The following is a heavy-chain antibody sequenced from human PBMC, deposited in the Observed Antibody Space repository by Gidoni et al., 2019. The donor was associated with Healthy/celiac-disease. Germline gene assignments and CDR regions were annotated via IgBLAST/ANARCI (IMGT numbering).Heavy chain of an antibody. CDR2: ISYDGSNK. CDR3: ARAPRGSSTSCYVDY. J-gene: IGHJ4*02. D-gene: IGHD2-2*01. CDR1: GFTFSSYA. V-gene: IGHV3-30-3*01. Sequence: QVQLVESGGGAVQPGRSLRLSCAASGFTFSSYAMHWVRQPPGKGLEWVAVISYDGSNKYYADSVKGRFTISRDNSKNTLYLQMNSLRAEDTAVYYCARAPRGSSTSCYVDYWGQGTLVTVSS.